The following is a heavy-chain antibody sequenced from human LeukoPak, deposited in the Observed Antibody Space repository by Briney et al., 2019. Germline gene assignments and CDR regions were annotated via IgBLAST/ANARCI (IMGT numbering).Heavy chain of an antibody. CDR3: ATDGFPPYCSSTSCMGDY. J-gene: IGHJ4*02. CDR1: GFTFSTYA. Sequence: GGSLRLSCAASGFTFSTYAMHWVRQAPGKGLEWMGGFDPEDGETVYAQEFQGRVTMTEDTSTDTAYMELSSLRSEDTAVYYCATDGFPPYCSSTSCMGDYWGQGTLVTVSS. D-gene: IGHD2-2*01. CDR2: FDPEDGET. V-gene: IGHV1-24*01.